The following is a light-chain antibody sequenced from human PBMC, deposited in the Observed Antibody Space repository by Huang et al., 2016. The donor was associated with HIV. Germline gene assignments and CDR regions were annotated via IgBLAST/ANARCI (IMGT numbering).Light chain of an antibody. V-gene: IGKV4-1*01. Sequence: DIVMTQSPDSLAVSLGERATINCKSSQSVLYSSNNKNYLAWYQQKPGHPPKLLIYWASTRESGVPDRFSGSGSGTDFTLTISSLQAEDVAVYYCQQYYSTPPRTFGQGTKVEIK. J-gene: IGKJ1*01. CDR3: QQYYSTPPRT. CDR1: QSVLYSSNNKNY. CDR2: WAS.